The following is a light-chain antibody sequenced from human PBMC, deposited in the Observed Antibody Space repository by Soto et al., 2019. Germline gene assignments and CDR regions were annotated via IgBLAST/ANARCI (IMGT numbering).Light chain of an antibody. Sequence: EILLTQSPGTLSLSPGDRATLSCRASQSLTNTFFAWYQQIPGQTPRLLIYGASTRPTGIPDRFSGSGSRTDITLTISRLEAEDFAVYFCQQNGTLPLCFGGGTKVEIK. J-gene: IGKJ4*01. V-gene: IGKV3-20*01. CDR3: QQNGTLPLC. CDR1: QSLTNTF. CDR2: GAS.